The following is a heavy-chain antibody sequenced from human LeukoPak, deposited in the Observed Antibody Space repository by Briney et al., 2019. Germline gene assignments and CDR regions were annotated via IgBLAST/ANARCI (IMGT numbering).Heavy chain of an antibody. CDR2: IYPGDSDT. J-gene: IGHJ5*02. CDR1: GYSFTSYW. D-gene: IGHD3-3*01. CDR3: ARRTYYDFWSGYENRFDP. Sequence: GESLKISCKGSGYSFTSYWIGWVRQMPGKGLEWMGIIYPGDSDTRYSPSFQGQVTISADKSISTAYLQWSSLKASDTAMYYCARRTYYDFWSGYENRFDPWGQGTLVTVSS. V-gene: IGHV5-51*01.